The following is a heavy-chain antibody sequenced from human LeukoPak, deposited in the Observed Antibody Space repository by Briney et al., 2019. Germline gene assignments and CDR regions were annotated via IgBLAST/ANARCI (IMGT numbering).Heavy chain of an antibody. CDR2: ISANNGNT. D-gene: IGHD5-12*01. J-gene: IGHJ4*02. V-gene: IGHV1-18*01. Sequence: ASLRVSCKASGFTFTSYGISWVRQAPGQGLEWLSWISANNGNTIYAQILQGRITMTTDTSTTTAYMELRSLRSDDTAVYYCARDLLAMIPTFVGEYWGQGTLVTVSS. CDR3: ARDLLAMIPTFVGEY. CDR1: GFTFTSYG.